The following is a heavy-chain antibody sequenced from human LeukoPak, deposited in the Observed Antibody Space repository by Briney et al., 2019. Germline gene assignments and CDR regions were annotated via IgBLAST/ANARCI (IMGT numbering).Heavy chain of an antibody. CDR1: GGTFSSYA. V-gene: IGHV1-69*04. CDR2: IIPILGIA. J-gene: IGHJ5*02. Sequence: ASVKVSCKASGGTFSSYAISWERQAPGQGLEWMGRIIPILGIANYAQKFQGRVTITADKSTSTAYMELSSLRSEDTAVYYCARALGQYCSGGSCYWFDPWGQGTLVTVSS. CDR3: ARALGQYCSGGSCYWFDP. D-gene: IGHD2-15*01.